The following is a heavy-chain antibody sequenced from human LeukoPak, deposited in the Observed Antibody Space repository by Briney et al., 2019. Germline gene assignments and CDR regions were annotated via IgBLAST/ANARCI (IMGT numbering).Heavy chain of an antibody. CDR2: ISDCGGRT. J-gene: IGHJ4*02. V-gene: IGHV3-23*01. CDR3: AKRGVVIRVILVGFHKEAYYFDS. D-gene: IGHD3-22*01. CDR1: GITLSNYG. Sequence: GGSLRLPCAVSGITLSNYGMSWVRQAPGKGLEGVAGISDCGGRTNYADPVKGRFTISRDNPKNTLYLQMNSLRAEDTAVYFCAKRGVVIRVILVGFHKEAYYFDSWGQGALVTVSS.